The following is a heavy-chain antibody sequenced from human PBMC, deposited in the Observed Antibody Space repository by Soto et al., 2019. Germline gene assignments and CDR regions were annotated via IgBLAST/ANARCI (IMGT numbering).Heavy chain of an antibody. J-gene: IGHJ4*02. V-gene: IGHV4-39*01. CDR3: ARSRGEPPEGFDY. D-gene: IGHD3-16*01. Sequence: QLQLQESGPGLVKPSETLSLTCTVSGGSMSNGGYYWGWIRQPPGKGLEWIGSIYYSGSTYNNPSLMGRLTMSIDTSKTQFSLKVTSVTAADTAVYYCARSRGEPPEGFDYWGQGTLVTVSS. CDR2: IYYSGST. CDR1: GGSMSNGGYY.